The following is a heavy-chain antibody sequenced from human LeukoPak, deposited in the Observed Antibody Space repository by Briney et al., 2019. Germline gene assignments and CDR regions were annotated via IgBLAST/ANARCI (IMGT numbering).Heavy chain of an antibody. CDR2: VFDSGST. Sequence: VKPSETLSLTCTVSGGSISSYYWSWIRQPPGKGLEWIGYVFDSGSTNYNPSLKSRVTISVDTSTKQFFLRLSSVTAADTAVYYCARLYQQSKWKYYYYYMDVWGKGTAVTVSS. V-gene: IGHV4-59*01. CDR3: ARLYQQSKWKYYYYYMDV. D-gene: IGHD1-1*01. CDR1: GGSISSYY. J-gene: IGHJ6*03.